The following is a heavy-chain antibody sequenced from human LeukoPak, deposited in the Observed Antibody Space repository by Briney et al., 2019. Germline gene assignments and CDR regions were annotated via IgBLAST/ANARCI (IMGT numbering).Heavy chain of an antibody. CDR1: GGSFSGYY. J-gene: IGHJ4*02. Sequence: SETLSLTCAVYGGSFSGYYWSWIRQPPGKGLEWIGEINHSGSTNYNPSLKSRVTISVDTSKNQFSLKLSSVTAADTAVYYCARGTSIAARASYQYWGQGTLVTVSS. D-gene: IGHD6-6*01. CDR2: INHSGST. V-gene: IGHV4-34*01. CDR3: ARGTSIAARASYQY.